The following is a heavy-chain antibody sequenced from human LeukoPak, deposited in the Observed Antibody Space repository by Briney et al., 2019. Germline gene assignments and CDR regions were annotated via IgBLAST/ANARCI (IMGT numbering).Heavy chain of an antibody. V-gene: IGHV1-2*02. CDR1: GYTFTGYY. CDR2: INPHTGCP. J-gene: IGHJ6*04. Sequence: SVPVSCKASGYTFTGYYMHWVRQAPGPGLEGMGWINPHTGCPNQAQKFQGRVTMTRYTSISTAYMELSRLRSDDTAVYYFASAGSYGTYYCYFRDVWAKEPRVSVSS. CDR3: ASAGSYGTYYCYFRDV. D-gene: IGHD5-18*01.